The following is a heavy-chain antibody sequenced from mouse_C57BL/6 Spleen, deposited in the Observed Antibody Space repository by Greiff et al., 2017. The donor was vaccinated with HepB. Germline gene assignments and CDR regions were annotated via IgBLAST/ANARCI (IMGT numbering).Heavy chain of an antibody. CDR1: GFTFSDYG. V-gene: IGHV5-17*01. D-gene: IGHD2-4*01. CDR2: ISSGSSTI. CDR3: ARGDDYDPYYYAMDY. Sequence: EVQRVESGGGLVKPGGSLKLSCAASGFTFSDYGMHWVRQAPEKGLEWVAYISSGSSTIYYAATVKGRFTISRDTAKNTLFLQMTSLRSEDTAMYYCARGDDYDPYYYAMDYWGQGTSVTVSS. J-gene: IGHJ4*01.